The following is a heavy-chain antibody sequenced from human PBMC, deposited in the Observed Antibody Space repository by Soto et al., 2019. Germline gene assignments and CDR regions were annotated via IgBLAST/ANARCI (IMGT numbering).Heavy chain of an antibody. J-gene: IGHJ4*02. CDR1: GGSISSDY. V-gene: IGHV4-59*08. D-gene: IGHD3-16*01. CDR2: IYYGGSI. CDR3: ARPWDWGSLAY. Sequence: QVQLQESGPGLVKPSETLSLTCTVSGGSISSDYWSWIRQPPGKGLEWIRYIYYGGSINYSPSLARRVAISVDTSKNQFSLMLTSVTAADTAVYYCARPWDWGSLAYWGQGTLVTVSS.